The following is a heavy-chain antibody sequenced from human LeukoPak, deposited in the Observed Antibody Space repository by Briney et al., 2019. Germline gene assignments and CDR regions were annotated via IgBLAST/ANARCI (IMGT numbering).Heavy chain of an antibody. CDR1: GFTFSSYA. Sequence: GGSLRLSCAASGFTFSSYAMSWVRQAPGKGLEWVSAISGSGGSTYYVDSVKGRFTISRVNSKNTLYLQMNSLRTEDTAVYYCAKREAAAGTPHFDYWGQGTLVTVSS. CDR2: ISGSGGST. J-gene: IGHJ4*02. D-gene: IGHD6-13*01. CDR3: AKREAAAGTPHFDY. V-gene: IGHV3-23*01.